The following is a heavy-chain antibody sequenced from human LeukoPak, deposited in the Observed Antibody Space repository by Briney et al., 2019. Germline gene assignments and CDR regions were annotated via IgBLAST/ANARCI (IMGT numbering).Heavy chain of an antibody. V-gene: IGHV3-15*01. J-gene: IGHJ4*02. CDR3: TPYHYASGRYSARFQY. Sequence: PGGSLRLSCAASGFTFSHAWMSWVRQAPGKGLEWVGRIKGEFDGGTTDYGAPVKGRFTISRDDSGNTLFLQMNSLKTEDTAVYYCTPYHYASGRYSARFQYWGQGTLVTVSS. D-gene: IGHD3-10*01. CDR2: IKGEFDGGTT. CDR1: GFTFSHAW.